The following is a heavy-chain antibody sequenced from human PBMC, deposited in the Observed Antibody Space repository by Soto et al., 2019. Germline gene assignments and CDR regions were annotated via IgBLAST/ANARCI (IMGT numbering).Heavy chain of an antibody. CDR1: GYTFTSYG. Sequence: QVQLVQSGAEVKKPGASVKVSCKASGYTFTSYGINWVRQAPGQGLEWMGWISAYNDNTNYAKKPQGRGTMTTDTSTSTAYMELRSLGYDDTAVYCCARGTTVETGSYWGQGTLVTVSS. J-gene: IGHJ4*02. CDR3: ARGTTVETGSY. D-gene: IGHD4-17*01. CDR2: ISAYNDNT. V-gene: IGHV1-18*01.